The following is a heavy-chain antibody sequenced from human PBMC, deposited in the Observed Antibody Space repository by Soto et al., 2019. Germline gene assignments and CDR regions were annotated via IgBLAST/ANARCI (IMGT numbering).Heavy chain of an antibody. V-gene: IGHV5-51*01. Sequence: GESLKISCNGSGYSFSIVCIVLVGRMSGKGLEWMGSIYPGDSDTRYSPSFQCQVTISADKSISTAYLQWNSLKASDTAMYFCARHKGYCSSTSCYGLDVWGQGAPVTVSS. CDR1: GYSFSIVC. CDR2: IYPGDSDT. D-gene: IGHD2-2*01. CDR3: ARHKGYCSSTSCYGLDV. J-gene: IGHJ6*02.